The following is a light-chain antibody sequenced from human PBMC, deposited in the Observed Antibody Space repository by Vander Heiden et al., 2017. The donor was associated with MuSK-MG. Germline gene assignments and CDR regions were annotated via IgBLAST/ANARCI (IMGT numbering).Light chain of an antibody. J-gene: IGLJ2*01. Sequence: QSTLAQPASVSGSPGQSITISCTGTSSDGGDYKFLSWYQHHPGKAPKVVIYDVSNRPSGVAKRFSGYKSGNTASLSISGLQAEDEADYYCSSYTITNTLIFGGGTKVTVL. CDR1: SSDGGDYKF. CDR2: DVS. CDR3: SSYTITNTLI. V-gene: IGLV2-14*03.